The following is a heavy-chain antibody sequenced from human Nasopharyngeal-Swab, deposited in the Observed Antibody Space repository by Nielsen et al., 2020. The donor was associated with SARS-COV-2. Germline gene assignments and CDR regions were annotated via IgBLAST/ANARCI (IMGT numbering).Heavy chain of an antibody. CDR2: IKSKTDGGTT. V-gene: IGHV3-15*01. CDR3: TTVGTSWHYYGMDV. J-gene: IGHJ6*02. D-gene: IGHD3-10*01. CDR1: GFTFSNAW. Sequence: LSLTCAASGFTFSNAWMSWVRQAPGKGLEWVGRIKSKTDGGTTDYAAPVKGRFTISRDDSKNTLYLQMNSLKTEETAVYYCTTVGTSWHYYGMDVWGQGTTVTVSS.